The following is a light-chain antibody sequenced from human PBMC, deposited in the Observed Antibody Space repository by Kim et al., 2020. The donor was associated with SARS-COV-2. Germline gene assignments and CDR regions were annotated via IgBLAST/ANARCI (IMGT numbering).Light chain of an antibody. CDR2: GAY. CDR1: QDIRKD. CDR3: LQHSTYPIT. J-gene: IGKJ5*01. Sequence: AAVRERVTITCRESQDIRKDLGWYQQKPGRAPKSLIYGAYSLQSGVPSRFSGSGSGTEFTLTISSVQPEDFATYFCLQHSTYPITFGQGTRLEIK. V-gene: IGKV1-17*01.